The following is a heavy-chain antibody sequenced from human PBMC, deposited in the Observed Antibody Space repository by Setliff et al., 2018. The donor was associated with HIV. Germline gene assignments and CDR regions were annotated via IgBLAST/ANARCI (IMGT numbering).Heavy chain of an antibody. V-gene: IGHV1-69*13. Sequence: SVKVSCKASGGAFSSYAINWVRQAPGQGLEWMGGIIPAFDTPNYAQKFQGRATITADESTSTAYMELSSLRSEDTAVYYCARTGDSSGYYGVHNWFDPWGQGTLVTVSS. CDR2: IIPAFDTP. D-gene: IGHD3-22*01. CDR3: ARTGDSSGYYGVHNWFDP. J-gene: IGHJ5*02. CDR1: GGAFSSYA.